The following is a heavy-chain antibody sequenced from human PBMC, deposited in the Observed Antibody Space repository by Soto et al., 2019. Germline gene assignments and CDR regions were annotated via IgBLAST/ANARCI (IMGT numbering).Heavy chain of an antibody. D-gene: IGHD6-13*01. Sequence: ASVKVSCKASGYSFTTYAMHWVRQAPGQRLEWMGWINAGNGNTKYSQKLQGRVTITRYTSASTAYMELSSLRSEDTAVYYCALDEQQLDCFDYWGQGTQVTVSS. CDR3: ALDEQQLDCFDY. V-gene: IGHV1-3*01. J-gene: IGHJ4*02. CDR1: GYSFTTYA. CDR2: INAGNGNT.